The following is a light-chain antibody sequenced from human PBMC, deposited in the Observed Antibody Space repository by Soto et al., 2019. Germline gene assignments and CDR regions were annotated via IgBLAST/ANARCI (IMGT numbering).Light chain of an antibody. J-gene: IGKJ5*01. CDR3: QQRGNWPIT. Sequence: EIVLTQSPVTLSLSPGERATLSCRASQSVSSYLAWYQQKPGQAPRLLIYDASNRATGIPARFSGSGSGTDFTLTISSQEPKDFAVYYCQQRGNWPITFGQGTRLEIK. CDR1: QSVSSY. V-gene: IGKV3-11*01. CDR2: DAS.